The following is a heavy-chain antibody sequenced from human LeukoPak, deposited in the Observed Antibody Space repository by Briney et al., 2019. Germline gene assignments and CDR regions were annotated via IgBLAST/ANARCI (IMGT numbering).Heavy chain of an antibody. J-gene: IGHJ3*02. Sequence: GGSLRLSCAASGFTFDDYAMHWVRQAPGKGLEWASGISWNSGSIGYADSVKGRFTISRDNAKNSLYLQMNSLRAEDTALYYCAKGRSDYDSSGSDAFDIWGQGTMVTVSS. D-gene: IGHD3-22*01. CDR3: AKGRSDYDSSGSDAFDI. CDR2: ISWNSGSI. CDR1: GFTFDDYA. V-gene: IGHV3-9*01.